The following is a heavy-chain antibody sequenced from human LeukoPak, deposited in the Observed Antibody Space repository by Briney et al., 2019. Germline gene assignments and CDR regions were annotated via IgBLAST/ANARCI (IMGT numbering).Heavy chain of an antibody. CDR1: GFTFSSYE. Sequence: GGSLSLSCAASGFTFSSYEMNWVRQAPGKGLEWVSYIGGSGSTIYYADSVKGRFTISRDNAKNSLYLQMNRLRGEDTAVYYCARDYLVGGTDAFDIWGQAIMLTVSS. D-gene: IGHD1-1*01. J-gene: IGHJ3*02. CDR3: ARDYLVGGTDAFDI. V-gene: IGHV3-48*03. CDR2: IGGSGSTI.